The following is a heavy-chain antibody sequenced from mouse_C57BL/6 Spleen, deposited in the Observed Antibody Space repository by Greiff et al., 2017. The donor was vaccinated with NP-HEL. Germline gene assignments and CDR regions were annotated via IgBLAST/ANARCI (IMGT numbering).Heavy chain of an antibody. CDR1: GYAFSSSW. V-gene: IGHV1-82*01. Sequence: QVQLQQSGPELVKPGASVKISCKASGYAFSSSWMNWVKQRPGKGLEWIGRIYPGDGDTNYNGKFKGKATLTADKSSSTAYMQLSSLTSEDSAVYFCARLDYYGSSYGFDYWGQGTTLTVSS. CDR3: ARLDYYGSSYGFDY. CDR2: IYPGDGDT. J-gene: IGHJ2*01. D-gene: IGHD1-1*01.